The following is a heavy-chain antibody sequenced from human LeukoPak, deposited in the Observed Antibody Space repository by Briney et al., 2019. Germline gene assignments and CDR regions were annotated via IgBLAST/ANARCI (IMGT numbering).Heavy chain of an antibody. CDR3: ARGIWGSSYGMDV. D-gene: IGHD3-16*01. V-gene: IGHV1-2*02. J-gene: IGHJ6*02. CDR1: GYTFTGYY. Sequence: ASVKVSFKASGYTFTGYYMHWVRQAPGQGLEWMGWINPNSGGTNYAQKFQGRVTMTRDTSISTAYMELSRLRSDDTAVYYCARGIWGSSYGMDVWGQGTTVTVSS. CDR2: INPNSGGT.